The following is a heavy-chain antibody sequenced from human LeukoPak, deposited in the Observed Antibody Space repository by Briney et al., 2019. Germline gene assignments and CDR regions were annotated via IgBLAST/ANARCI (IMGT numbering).Heavy chain of an antibody. V-gene: IGHV4-39*07. CDR2: IYYSGST. Sequence: SETLSLTCTVSGGSISSSSYYWGWIRQPPGKGLEWIGSIYYSGSTNYNPSLKSRVTISVDTSKNQFSLKLSSVTAADTAVYYCARRGYGSLGGFDYWGQGTLVTVSS. D-gene: IGHD3-10*01. J-gene: IGHJ4*02. CDR1: GGSISSSSYY. CDR3: ARRGYGSLGGFDY.